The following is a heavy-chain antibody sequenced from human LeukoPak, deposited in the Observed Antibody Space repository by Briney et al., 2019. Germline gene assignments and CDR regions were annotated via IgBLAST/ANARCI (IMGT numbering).Heavy chain of an antibody. CDR2: IYYSGST. CDR3: VRQIADGGDY. D-gene: IGHD6-13*01. Sequence: SETLSLTCTVSGGSISSGDYYWSWIRQPPGKGLEWIGYIYYSGSTYYNPSLKSRVTISVDTSKNQFSLKLSSVTAADTAMYYCVRQIADGGDYWGQGTLVTVSS. CDR1: GGSISSGDYY. V-gene: IGHV4-30-4*08. J-gene: IGHJ4*02.